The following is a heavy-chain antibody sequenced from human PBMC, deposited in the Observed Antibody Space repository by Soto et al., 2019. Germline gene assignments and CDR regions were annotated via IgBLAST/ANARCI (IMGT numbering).Heavy chain of an antibody. V-gene: IGHV1-46*01. CDR1: GYTFTSYY. CDR2: INPSGGST. Sequence: QVQLVQSGAEVKKPGASVKVSCKASGYTFTSYYMHWVRQAPGQGLEWMGIINPSGGSTSYAQKIQGRVTMSRDTCTSTVDMELGSLRSEDTAVYYCAGVIAAAGRAWYYGMDVWGQGTTVTVSS. CDR3: AGVIAAAGRAWYYGMDV. J-gene: IGHJ6*02. D-gene: IGHD6-13*01.